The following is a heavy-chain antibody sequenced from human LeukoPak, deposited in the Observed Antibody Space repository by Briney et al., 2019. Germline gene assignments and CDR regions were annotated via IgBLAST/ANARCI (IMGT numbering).Heavy chain of an antibody. Sequence: SETLSLTCTVSGGSISSYYWSWIRQPPGKGLEWIGYIYYSGSTNYNPSLKSRVTISVDTSKNQFSLRLSSVTAADTAVYYCAGRYSSGYNWFDPWGQGTLVTVSS. V-gene: IGHV4-59*01. CDR1: GGSISSYY. CDR2: IYYSGST. J-gene: IGHJ5*02. D-gene: IGHD2-15*01. CDR3: AGRYSSGYNWFDP.